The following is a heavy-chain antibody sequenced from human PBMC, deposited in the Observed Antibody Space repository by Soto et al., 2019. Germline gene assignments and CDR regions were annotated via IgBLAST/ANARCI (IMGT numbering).Heavy chain of an antibody. V-gene: IGHV3-30*18. Sequence: QVQLVESGGGVVQPGRSLRLSCAASGFTFSSYGMHWVRQAPGKGLEWVAVISYDGSNKYYADSVKGRFTISRDNSKNTLYLQMNSLRAEDTAVYYCAKDSIPDSSGWSPTKQWGQGTLVTVSS. D-gene: IGHD6-19*01. CDR1: GFTFSSYG. CDR2: ISYDGSNK. J-gene: IGHJ4*02. CDR3: AKDSIPDSSGWSPTKQ.